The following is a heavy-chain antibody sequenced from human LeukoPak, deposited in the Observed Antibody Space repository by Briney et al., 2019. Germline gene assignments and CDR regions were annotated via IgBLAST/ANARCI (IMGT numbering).Heavy chain of an antibody. CDR2: INSDGSST. Sequence: PGGSLRLSCAASGFTFSSYWMHWVRQAPGKGLVWVSRINSDGSSTSYADSVKGRFTISRDNAKNTLYLQMNSLRAEDTAVYYCARVFYDFWSGYYTSETFDYWGQGTLVTVSS. D-gene: IGHD3-3*01. J-gene: IGHJ4*02. V-gene: IGHV3-74*01. CDR3: ARVFYDFWSGYYTSETFDY. CDR1: GFTFSSYW.